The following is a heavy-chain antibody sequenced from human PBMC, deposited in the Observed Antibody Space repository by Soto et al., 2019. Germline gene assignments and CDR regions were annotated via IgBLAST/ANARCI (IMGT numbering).Heavy chain of an antibody. CDR2: IYYSGST. Sequence: SETLSLTCTVSGGSISSSSYYWGWIRQPPGKGLEWIGSIYYSGSTYYNPSLKSRVTISVDTSKNQFSLKLSSVTAADTAVYYCARHEMAYYYGMDVWGQGTTVTVSS. CDR1: GGSISSSSYY. D-gene: IGHD2-8*01. J-gene: IGHJ6*02. V-gene: IGHV4-39*01. CDR3: ARHEMAYYYGMDV.